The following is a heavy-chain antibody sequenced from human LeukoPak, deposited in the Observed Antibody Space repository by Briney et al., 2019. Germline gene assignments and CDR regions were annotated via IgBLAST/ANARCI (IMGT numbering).Heavy chain of an antibody. V-gene: IGHV1-69*04. CDR3: ARDRYSGSYYGRAFDI. CDR1: GGTFSSYA. J-gene: IGHJ3*02. CDR2: IIPILGIA. D-gene: IGHD1-26*01. Sequence: SVKVSCKASGGTFSSYAISWVRQAPGQGLEWMGRIIPILGIANYAQKFQGRVTITADKSTSTAYMELSSLRSEDTAVYYCARDRYSGSYYGRAFDIWGQGTMVTVSS.